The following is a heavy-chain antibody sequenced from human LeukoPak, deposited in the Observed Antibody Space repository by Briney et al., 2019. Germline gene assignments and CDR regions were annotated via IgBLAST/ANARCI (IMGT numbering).Heavy chain of an antibody. CDR2: SSSGSSYI. CDR3: AKDARRTFGLSSGLYRGSYYFDY. V-gene: IGHV3-21*01. Sequence: GGSLRLSCAASGFTFSRYSMNWVRQAPGKGLEWVSSSSSGSSYIYYADSVKGRFTISRDNAKNSLYPQMNSLRAEDTAVYYCAKDARRTFGLSSGLYRGSYYFDYWGQGTLVTVSS. J-gene: IGHJ4*02. D-gene: IGHD6-19*01. CDR1: GFTFSRYS.